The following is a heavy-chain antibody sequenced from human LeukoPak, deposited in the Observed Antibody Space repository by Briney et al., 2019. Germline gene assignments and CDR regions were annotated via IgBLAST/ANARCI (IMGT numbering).Heavy chain of an antibody. V-gene: IGHV1-69*05. J-gene: IGHJ5*02. CDR3: ARERSGIPAVTYNWFDP. CDR2: IIPIFGST. D-gene: IGHD6-13*01. CDR1: GGTFNSNA. Sequence: ASVKVSCKASGGTFNSNAFHWVRQAPGQGLEWMGGIIPIFGSTKSAQKFQGRVTVTTDKSTGTAYMELSDLRSDDTAVYYCARERSGIPAVTYNWFDPWGQGTLVTVSS.